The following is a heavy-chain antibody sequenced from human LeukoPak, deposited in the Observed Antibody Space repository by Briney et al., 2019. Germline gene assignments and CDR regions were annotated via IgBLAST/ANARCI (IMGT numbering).Heavy chain of an antibody. CDR1: GFTFSDYY. D-gene: IGHD6-19*01. CDR3: ARDSSGWYLQYFQH. Sequence: GGSLRLSCAASGFTFSDYYMSWIRQAPGRGLEWVSYISSSGSTIYYADSVKGRFTISRDNAKNSLYLQMNSLRAEDTAVYYCARDSSGWYLQYFQHWGQGTLVTVSS. V-gene: IGHV3-11*01. CDR2: ISSSGSTI. J-gene: IGHJ1*01.